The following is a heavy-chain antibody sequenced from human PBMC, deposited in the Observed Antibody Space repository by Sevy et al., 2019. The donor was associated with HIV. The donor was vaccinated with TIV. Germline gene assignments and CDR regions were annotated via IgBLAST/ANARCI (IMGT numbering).Heavy chain of an antibody. J-gene: IGHJ4*02. Sequence: ASVKVSCKASGGTFSSYGISWVRQAPGQGLEWMGGIIPILGTVNYAQKFQGRVTITADESTKTAYMELSSLRSVDTAVYYCARGGGNGWYYFDYWGQGTLVTVSS. CDR2: IIPILGTV. CDR1: GGTFSSYG. D-gene: IGHD6-19*01. CDR3: ARGGGNGWYYFDY. V-gene: IGHV1-69*13.